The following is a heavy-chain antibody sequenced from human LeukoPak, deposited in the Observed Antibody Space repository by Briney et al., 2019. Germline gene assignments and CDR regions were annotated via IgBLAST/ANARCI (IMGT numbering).Heavy chain of an antibody. Sequence: GGSLRLSCAASGFILSTYWMHWVRQVPGKGLLWVSRINGDGKDTPYADSVKGRFTISRDNAKNMLYLQMNSLRVEGTGVYYCARGSSSGWPDYFDHWGQGALVTVSS. J-gene: IGHJ4*02. CDR2: INGDGKDT. CDR3: ARGSSSGWPDYFDH. V-gene: IGHV3-74*01. CDR1: GFILSTYW. D-gene: IGHD6-19*01.